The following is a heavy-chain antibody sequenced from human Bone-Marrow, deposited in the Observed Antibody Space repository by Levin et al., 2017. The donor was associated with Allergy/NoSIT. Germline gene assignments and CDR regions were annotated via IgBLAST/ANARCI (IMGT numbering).Heavy chain of an antibody. D-gene: IGHD2-15*01. V-gene: IGHV4-34*01. J-gene: IGHJ1*01. Sequence: PSETLSLTCAVYGGSFSGYYWSWIRQPPGKGLEWIGEINHSGSTNYNPSLKSRVTISVDTSKNQFSLKLSSVTAADTAVYYCARGMEAGSSGGSLVAYFQHWGQGTLVTVSS. CDR3: ARGMEAGSSGGSLVAYFQH. CDR1: GGSFSGYY. CDR2: INHSGST.